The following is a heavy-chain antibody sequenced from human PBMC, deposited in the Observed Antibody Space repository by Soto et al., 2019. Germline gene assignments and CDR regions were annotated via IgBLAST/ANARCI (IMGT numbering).Heavy chain of an antibody. CDR2: IYYSGST. CDR1: GGSISSYY. J-gene: IGHJ6*02. Sequence: QVQLQESGPGLVKPSETLSLTCTVSGGSISSYYWSWIRQPPGKGLEWIGYIYYSGSTNYNPSLKSRVTISVDTSKHQFSLKLSSVTAADTAVYYCARASPAYYYGMDVWGQGTTVTVSS. CDR3: ARASPAYYYGMDV. V-gene: IGHV4-59*01.